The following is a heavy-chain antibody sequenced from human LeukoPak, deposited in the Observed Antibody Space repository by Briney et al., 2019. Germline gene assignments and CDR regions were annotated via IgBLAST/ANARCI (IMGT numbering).Heavy chain of an antibody. V-gene: IGHV3-23*01. CDR3: TRRGGSTGWGAFDY. J-gene: IGHJ4*02. D-gene: IGHD6-19*01. CDR1: GFTFSSYT. Sequence: GGSLRLSCAASGFTFSSYTMDWVRQAPGKGLEWVSSISGSDGRTFYADSVKGRFTISRDNSQNTLYMQMSSLRAEDTAIYYCTRRGGSTGWGAFDYWGQGTLITVSS. CDR2: ISGSDGRT.